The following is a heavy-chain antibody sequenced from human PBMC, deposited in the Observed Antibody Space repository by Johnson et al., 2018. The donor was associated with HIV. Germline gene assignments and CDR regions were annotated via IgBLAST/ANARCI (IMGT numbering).Heavy chain of an antibody. J-gene: IGHJ3*02. D-gene: IGHD1-26*01. CDR3: AIDPREWELRGWEDFDI. Sequence: QMLLVESGGGVAQPGRSLRLSCAASGFTFSTYAMHWVRQDPGKGLEWVAVIRSAGINKSYAPSVKGRFTVSRDNSKNTLYLHMSNLRDDDKAVYYCAIDPREWELRGWEDFDIWGQGTLVTVSS. CDR1: GFTFSTYA. CDR2: IRSAGINK. V-gene: IGHV3-33*03.